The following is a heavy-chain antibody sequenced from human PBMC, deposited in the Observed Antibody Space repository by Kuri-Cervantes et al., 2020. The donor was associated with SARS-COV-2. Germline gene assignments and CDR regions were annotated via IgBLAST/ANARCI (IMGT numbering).Heavy chain of an antibody. D-gene: IGHD6-13*01. Sequence: ASVKVSCKASGYTFSSYGISWVRQAPGQGLEWMGWISTYNGNTNYAQKLQGRVTVTRDTSTGTVHMELSSLRSDDTAVYYCAIQSSNWYNSWGQGTLVTVSS. CDR3: AIQSSNWYNS. CDR2: ISTYNGNT. J-gene: IGHJ5*01. V-gene: IGHV1-18*01. CDR1: GYTFSSYG.